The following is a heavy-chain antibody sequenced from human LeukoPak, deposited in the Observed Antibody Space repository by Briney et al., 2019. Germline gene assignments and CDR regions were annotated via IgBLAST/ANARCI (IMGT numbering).Heavy chain of an antibody. D-gene: IGHD4-17*01. J-gene: IGHJ5*02. CDR2: IHYTGAT. CDR1: GGSISTSDYH. CDR3: AIFYGA. Sequence: SETLSLTCIVSGGSISTSDYHWGWIRQPPGKGLEWIANIHYTGATYYNPSLKSRVTISLDTSKNQFSLNLSSVTAADTAVYYCAIFYGAWGQGTLVTVPS. V-gene: IGHV4-39*07.